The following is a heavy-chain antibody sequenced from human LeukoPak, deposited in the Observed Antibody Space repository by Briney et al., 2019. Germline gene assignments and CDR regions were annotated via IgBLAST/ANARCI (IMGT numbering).Heavy chain of an antibody. J-gene: IGHJ6*03. CDR2: IYTSGGT. Sequence: SETLSLTCTVSGGSISSYYWSWIRQPAGKGLGWIGRIYTSGGTNYNPSLKSRVTISVATSKNQFSLKLSSVTAADTAVYYCAREGHYYDSSGYPNYYYYYMDVWGKGTTVTVSS. CDR3: AREGHYYDSSGYPNYYYYYMDV. V-gene: IGHV4-4*07. CDR1: GGSISSYY. D-gene: IGHD3-22*01.